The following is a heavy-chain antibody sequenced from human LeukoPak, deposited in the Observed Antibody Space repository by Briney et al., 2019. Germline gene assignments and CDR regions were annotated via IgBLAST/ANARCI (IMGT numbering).Heavy chain of an antibody. CDR1: GFTVSSNY. V-gene: IGHV3-66*01. CDR2: IYSGGST. CDR3: ASFSIQTYYYYGMDV. D-gene: IGHD3-3*01. J-gene: IGHJ6*02. Sequence: GGSLRLSCAASGFTVSSNYMSWVRQAPGKGLEWVSVIYSGGSTYYADSVKGRFTISRDNSKNTLYLQMNSLRAVDTAVYYCASFSIQTYYYYGMDVWGQGTTVTVSS.